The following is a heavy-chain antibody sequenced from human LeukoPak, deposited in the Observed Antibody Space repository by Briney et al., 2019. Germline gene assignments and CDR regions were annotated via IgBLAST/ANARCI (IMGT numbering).Heavy chain of an antibody. CDR2: IIPIFGTA. D-gene: IGHD2-15*01. CDR3: ARDLGLASGGS. J-gene: IGHJ4*02. V-gene: IGHV1-69*01. Sequence: ASVKVSCKASGGTFSSYAISWVRQVPGQGLEWTGGIIPIFGTANYAQKFQGRVTITADESTSTAYMELSSLRSEDTAVYYCARDLGLASGGSWGQGTLVTVSS. CDR1: GGTFSSYA.